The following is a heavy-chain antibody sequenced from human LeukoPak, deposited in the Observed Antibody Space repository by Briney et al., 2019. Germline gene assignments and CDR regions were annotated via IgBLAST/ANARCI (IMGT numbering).Heavy chain of an antibody. CDR2: ISWNSGSI. Sequence: GRSLRLSCAASGFTFDDYAMHWVRQAPGKGLEWVSGISWNSGSIGYADSVKGRFTISRDNAKNSLYLQMNSLRAEDTALYYCAKGSTYYYDSSDYYFDYWGQGTLVTVSS. V-gene: IGHV3-9*01. CDR1: GFTFDDYA. J-gene: IGHJ4*02. CDR3: AKGSTYYYDSSDYYFDY. D-gene: IGHD3-22*01.